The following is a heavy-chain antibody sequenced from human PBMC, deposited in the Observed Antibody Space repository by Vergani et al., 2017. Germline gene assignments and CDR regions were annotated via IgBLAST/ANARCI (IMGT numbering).Heavy chain of an antibody. CDR3: ARGHWGSSWDAIFDY. Sequence: QVQLQQWGAGLLKPSETLSLTCAVYGGSFSGYYWSWIRQPPGKGLEWIGEINHSGITNYTPSLKRRVTISVDTSKNQFSLKLSSVTAADPAVYYCARGHWGSSWDAIFDYWGQGTLVTVSS. CDR1: GGSFSGYY. D-gene: IGHD6-13*01. CDR2: INHSGIT. V-gene: IGHV4-34*01. J-gene: IGHJ4*02.